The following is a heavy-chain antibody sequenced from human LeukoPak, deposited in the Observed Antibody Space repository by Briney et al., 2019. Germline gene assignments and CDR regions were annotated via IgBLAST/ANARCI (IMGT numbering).Heavy chain of an antibody. CDR2: SSNVDTLT. CDR1: GFKINDYF. D-gene: IGHD3/OR15-3a*01. CDR3: GTMILRLAYFDF. J-gene: IGHJ4*02. Sequence: GGSLRLSCAGSGFKINDYFMSWIRQSPGKGLEWIAYSSNVDTLTYYDDSVKGRFTISRDSAKNSLYLDMTDVTVEDTAIYYCGTMILRLAYFDFWGQGVRVTVSS. V-gene: IGHV3-11*01.